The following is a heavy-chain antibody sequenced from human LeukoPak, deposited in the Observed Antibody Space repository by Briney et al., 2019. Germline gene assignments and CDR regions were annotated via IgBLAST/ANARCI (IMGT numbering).Heavy chain of an antibody. D-gene: IGHD5-12*01. J-gene: IGHJ5*02. V-gene: IGHV3-7*03. CDR2: IKQDGSEK. Sequence: GGSLRLSCAASGFTFSSYWMSWVRQAPGKELEWVANIKQDGSEKYYVDSVKGRFTISRYNAKNSLYLQMNSLRAEDTAVYYRARYIAGANWFDPWGQGTLVTVSS. CDR1: GFTFSSYW. CDR3: ARYIAGANWFDP.